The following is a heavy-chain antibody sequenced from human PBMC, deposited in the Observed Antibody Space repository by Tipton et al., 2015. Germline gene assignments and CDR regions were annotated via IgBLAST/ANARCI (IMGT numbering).Heavy chain of an antibody. CDR2: IFYSGDT. CDR3: ARHKDSGTYPLDY. Sequence: TLSLTCTVSGGSISNNYWGWIRQPPGKGLEYIGYIFYSGDTNYNPSLKSRVSMSVDTSKNQISLTLTPVTAADTAVYYCARHKDSGTYPLDYWGQGTLVTVSS. CDR1: GGSISNNY. V-gene: IGHV4-59*13. J-gene: IGHJ4*02. D-gene: IGHD3-10*01.